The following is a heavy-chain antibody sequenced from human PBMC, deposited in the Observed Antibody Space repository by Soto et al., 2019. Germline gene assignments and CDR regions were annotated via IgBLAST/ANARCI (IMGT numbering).Heavy chain of an antibody. D-gene: IGHD3-22*01. CDR3: GEDGVYDSSGYYIL. J-gene: IGHJ4*02. Sequence: GGSLRLSCAASGFTFSSYAMSWVRQAPGKGLEWVSAISGSGGSTYYADSVKVRFTISRDNSKSTLYLQMNSLRAEDTAVYYCGEDGVYDSSGYYILWGQGTLGTVSS. CDR1: GFTFSSYA. CDR2: ISGSGGST. V-gene: IGHV3-23*01.